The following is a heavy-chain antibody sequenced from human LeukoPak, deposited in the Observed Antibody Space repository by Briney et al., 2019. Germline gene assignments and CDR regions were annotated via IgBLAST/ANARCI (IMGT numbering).Heavy chain of an antibody. CDR1: GGSISSYY. V-gene: IGHV4-59*01. Sequence: SETLSLTCTVSGGSISSYYWSWIRQPPGKGLEWIGYIHYSGSTNYDPSLKSRVTISVDTSKNQFSLKLSSVTAADTAVYYCATLIDYGGNGVDYWGQGTLVTVSS. CDR3: ATLIDYGGNGVDY. J-gene: IGHJ4*02. D-gene: IGHD4-23*01. CDR2: IHYSGST.